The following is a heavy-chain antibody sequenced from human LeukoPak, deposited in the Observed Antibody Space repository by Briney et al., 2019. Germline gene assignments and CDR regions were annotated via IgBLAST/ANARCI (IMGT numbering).Heavy chain of an antibody. J-gene: IGHJ4*02. D-gene: IGHD2/OR15-2a*01. CDR3: ARDLILSVVRPYYFDS. V-gene: IGHV3-48*03. CDR1: GFTFSSYE. Sequence: GGSLRLSCAASGFTFSSYEMNWVRQAPGKGLEWVSYISSSGSTIYYADSVKGRFTISRDNAKNSLYLQMNILRAEDTAVYYCARDLILSVVRPYYFDSWGQGTLVTVSS. CDR2: ISSSGSTI.